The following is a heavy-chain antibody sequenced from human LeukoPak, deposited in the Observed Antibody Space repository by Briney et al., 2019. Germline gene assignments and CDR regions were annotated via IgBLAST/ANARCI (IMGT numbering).Heavy chain of an antibody. CDR3: ARFLGGVHKRQQLVDPAFDI. J-gene: IGHJ3*02. Sequence: SETLSLTCAVYGGSFSGYYWSWIRQPPGKGLEWIGEINHSGSTNYNPSLRSRVTISVDTSKNQFSLKLSSVTAADTAVYYCARFLGGVHKRQQLVDPAFDIWGQGTMVTVSS. D-gene: IGHD6-13*01. CDR2: INHSGST. V-gene: IGHV4-34*01. CDR1: GGSFSGYY.